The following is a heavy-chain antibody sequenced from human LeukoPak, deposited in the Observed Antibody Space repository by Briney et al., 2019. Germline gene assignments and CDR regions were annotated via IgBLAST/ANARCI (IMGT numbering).Heavy chain of an antibody. CDR2: ISYDGSNK. Sequence: GGSLRLSCAASGFTFSSYAMHWVRQAPGKGLEWVAVISYDGSNKYYADSVKGRFTISRDNSKNTLYLQMNSLRAEDTAVYYCARVGYSGSYRDYQIDYWGQGTLVTVSS. D-gene: IGHD1-26*01. CDR3: ARVGYSGSYRDYQIDY. CDR1: GFTFSSYA. V-gene: IGHV3-30*04. J-gene: IGHJ4*02.